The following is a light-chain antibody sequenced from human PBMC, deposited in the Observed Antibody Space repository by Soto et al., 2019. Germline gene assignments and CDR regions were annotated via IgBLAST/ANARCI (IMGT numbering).Light chain of an antibody. CDR1: SSDIGGYTY. CDR2: EVS. V-gene: IGLV2-8*01. Sequence: QSALTQPPSASGSPGQSVTISCSGSSSDIGGYTYVSWYQHHPGKAPKLMIYEVSKRPSGVPDRFSGSKSGNTASLTVSGLQAEDEADYYCSSFADSNSYVFGTGTKAHRP. J-gene: IGLJ1*01. CDR3: SSFADSNSYV.